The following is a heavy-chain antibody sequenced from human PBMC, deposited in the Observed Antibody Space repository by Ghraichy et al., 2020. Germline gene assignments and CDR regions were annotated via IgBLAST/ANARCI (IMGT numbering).Heavy chain of an antibody. CDR3: AKEVREYSNYFDY. J-gene: IGHJ4*02. CDR1: GFTFSSYG. CDR2: ISYDGSNK. V-gene: IGHV3-30*18. Sequence: LSLTCAASGFTFSSYGMHWVRQAQGKGLEWVAVISYDGSNKYYADSVKGRFTISRDNSKNTLYLQMNSLRAEDTAVYYCAKEVREYSNYFDYWGQGTLVTVSS. D-gene: IGHD6-6*01.